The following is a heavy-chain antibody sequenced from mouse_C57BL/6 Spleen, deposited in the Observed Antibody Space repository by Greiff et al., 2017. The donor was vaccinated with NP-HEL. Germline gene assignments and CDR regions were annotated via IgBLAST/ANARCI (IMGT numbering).Heavy chain of an antibody. CDR3: TPSLYYYGSSYAMDY. D-gene: IGHD1-1*01. CDR1: GFTFSDAW. Sequence: EVKLQESGGGLVQPGGSMKLSCAASGFTFSDAWMDWVRQSSEKGLEWVAEIRNKANNHATYYAESVKGRFTISRDDSKSSVYLQMNSLRAEDTGIYYCTPSLYYYGSSYAMDYWGQGTSVTVSS. CDR2: IRNKANNHAT. J-gene: IGHJ4*01. V-gene: IGHV6-6*01.